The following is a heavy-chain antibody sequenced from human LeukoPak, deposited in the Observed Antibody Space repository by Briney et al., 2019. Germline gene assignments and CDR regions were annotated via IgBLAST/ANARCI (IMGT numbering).Heavy chain of an antibody. D-gene: IGHD3-22*01. J-gene: IGHJ6*02. CDR2: INAGNGNT. V-gene: IGHV1-3*01. Sequence: ASVKVSCKASGYTFTSYAMHWVRQAPGQRLEWMGWINAGNGNTKYPQKFQGRVTITRDTSASTAYMELSSLRSEGTAVYYCARYTYYYDSSGYRAPYGMDVWGQGTTVTVSS. CDR1: GYTFTSYA. CDR3: ARYTYYYDSSGYRAPYGMDV.